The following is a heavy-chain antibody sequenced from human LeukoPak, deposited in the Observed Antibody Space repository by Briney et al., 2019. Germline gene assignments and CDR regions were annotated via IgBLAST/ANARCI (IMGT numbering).Heavy chain of an antibody. Sequence: SETLSLTCTVSGGSISSSSYYWGWIRQPPGKGLEWIGSIYYSGSTYYNPSLKSRVTISVDTSKNQFSLKLSSVTAADTAVYYCASDGGYCSSTSCYAHWGQGTLVTVSS. J-gene: IGHJ4*02. CDR2: IYYSGST. CDR1: GGSISSSSYY. D-gene: IGHD2-2*01. V-gene: IGHV4-39*07. CDR3: ASDGGYCSSTSCYAH.